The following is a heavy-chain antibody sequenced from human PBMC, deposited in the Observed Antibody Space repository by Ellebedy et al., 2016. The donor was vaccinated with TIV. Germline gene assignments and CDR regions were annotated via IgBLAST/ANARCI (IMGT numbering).Heavy chain of an antibody. J-gene: IGHJ6*02. CDR3: ARLRGDYGDYALDV. CDR1: GYSFTEYG. V-gene: IGHV1-18*01. CDR2: ISVYNAVS. D-gene: IGHD4-17*01. Sequence: ASVKVSXKASGYSFTEYGVGWARQAPGQGLEWMGWISVYNAVSNYTQKFRDRLTVTADTSTTTGSMELRSLRFDDTAVHYCARLRGDYGDYALDVWGQGTTVTVSS.